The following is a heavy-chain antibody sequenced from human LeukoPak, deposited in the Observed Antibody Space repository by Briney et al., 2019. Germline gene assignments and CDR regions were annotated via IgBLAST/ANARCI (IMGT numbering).Heavy chain of an antibody. J-gene: IGHJ5*02. CDR1: GYTFTSYA. D-gene: IGHD2-2*01. CDR2: IIPIFGTA. Sequence: SVKVSCKASGYTFTSYAISWVRQAPGQGLEWMGGIIPIFGTANYAQKFQGRVTITTDESTSTAYMELSSLRSEDTAVYYCARGVNVGYCSSTSCHWGSWFDPWGQGTLVTVSS. V-gene: IGHV1-69*05. CDR3: ARGVNVGYCSSTSCHWGSWFDP.